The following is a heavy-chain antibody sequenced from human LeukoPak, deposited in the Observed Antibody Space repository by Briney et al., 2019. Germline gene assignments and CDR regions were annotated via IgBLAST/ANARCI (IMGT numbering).Heavy chain of an antibody. CDR1: GYSFTSYW. Sequence: GESLKISCKGSGYSFTSYWIGWVRQMPGKGLEWMGIIYPGDSDTRYSPSFQGQVTISADKSISTAYLQWSSLKASDTAVYYCARPASSGSYWRDFDYWGQGTLVTVSS. CDR3: ARPASSGSYWRDFDY. V-gene: IGHV5-51*01. D-gene: IGHD3-10*01. CDR2: IYPGDSDT. J-gene: IGHJ4*02.